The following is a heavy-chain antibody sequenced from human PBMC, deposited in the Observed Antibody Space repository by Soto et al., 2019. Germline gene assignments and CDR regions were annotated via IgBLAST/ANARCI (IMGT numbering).Heavy chain of an antibody. Sequence: GGSLRLSCAASGFTFSSYAMNWVRQAPGKGLEWVSAISGSGCNTFYAVSVKGRFTISRENSKNTLFLQMHSLRAEDTAIYYCAMLNSGSYSYHGMDVWGQGTTVTVSS. V-gene: IGHV3-23*01. J-gene: IGHJ6*02. CDR1: GFTFSSYA. D-gene: IGHD1-26*01. CDR2: ISGSGCNT. CDR3: AMLNSGSYSYHGMDV.